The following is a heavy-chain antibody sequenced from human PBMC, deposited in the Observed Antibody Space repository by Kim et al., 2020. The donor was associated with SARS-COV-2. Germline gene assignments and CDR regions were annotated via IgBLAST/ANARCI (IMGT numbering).Heavy chain of an antibody. D-gene: IGHD3-10*01. Sequence: PGKGLEWIGEIYHSGSTTYNPSLKSRVTISVDKSKNQFSLKLSSVTAADTAVYYCARDRGVHPPQPFSPSSPVRIPRRIRAAWPLAASHRTSFQ. CDR3: ARDRGVHPPQPFSPSSPVRIPRRIRAAWPLAASHRTSFQ. V-gene: IGHV4-4*02. CDR2: IYHSGST. J-gene: IGHJ1*01.